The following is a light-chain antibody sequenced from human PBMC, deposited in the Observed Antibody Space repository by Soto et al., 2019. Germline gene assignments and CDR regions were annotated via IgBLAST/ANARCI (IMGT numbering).Light chain of an antibody. J-gene: IGKJ1*01. Sequence: EIQGGQARSTLSSSVADIFTFTCRASQSISSWLAWYQQKPGKAPKLLLYDASTLQSGVPSRFSGSGSGTDFTLTISRLHPDDFATYYCQQYNTYPWPFGQGTKVDIK. CDR2: DAS. CDR1: QSISSW. CDR3: QQYNTYPWP. V-gene: IGKV1-5*01.